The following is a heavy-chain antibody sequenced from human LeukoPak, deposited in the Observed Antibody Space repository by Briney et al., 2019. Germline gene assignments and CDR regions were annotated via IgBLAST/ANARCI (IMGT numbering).Heavy chain of an antibody. CDR1: AFTFSDYS. CDR3: AREDDSWGPNNLDL. V-gene: IGHV3-48*02. Sequence: GGSLRLSCAASAFTFSDYSMNWVRQAPGKGLEWISYIDTSSSTMYYADSVMGRFTTSRDNAKESLYLQMNSLRDEDTAVYYCAREDDSWGPNNLDLWGQGTMVTVSS. D-gene: IGHD7-27*01. J-gene: IGHJ3*01. CDR2: IDTSSSTM.